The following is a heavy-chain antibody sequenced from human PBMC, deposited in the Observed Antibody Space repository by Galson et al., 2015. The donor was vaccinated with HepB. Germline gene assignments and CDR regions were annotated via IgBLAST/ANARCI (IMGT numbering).Heavy chain of an antibody. V-gene: IGHV3-23*01. Sequence: SLRLSCAASGFTFSSYAMSWVRQAPGKGLEWVSAISGSGGSTYYADSVKGRFTISRDNSKNTLYLQMNSLRAEDTAVYYCANIKQPQFSYYYYYMDVWGKGTTVTVSS. CDR3: ANIKQPQFSYYYYYMDV. J-gene: IGHJ6*03. CDR1: GFTFSSYA. CDR2: ISGSGGST. D-gene: IGHD6-13*01.